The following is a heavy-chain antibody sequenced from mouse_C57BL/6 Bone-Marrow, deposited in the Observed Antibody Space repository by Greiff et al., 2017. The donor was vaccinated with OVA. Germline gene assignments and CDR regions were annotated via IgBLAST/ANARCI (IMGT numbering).Heavy chain of an antibody. D-gene: IGHD4-1*01. CDR2: ISTNANGYTT. Sequence: DVMLVESGGGLVQPGGSLSLSCAASGFTFTDYYMSWVRQPPGKALAWLGFISTNANGYTTEYSASVKGRFTISRDNSQSILYLQRSALRAEDSANYYGARLTGKGGWFAYWGQGTLVTVAA. CDR1: GFTFTDYY. V-gene: IGHV7-3*01. CDR3: ARLTGKGGWFAY. J-gene: IGHJ3*01.